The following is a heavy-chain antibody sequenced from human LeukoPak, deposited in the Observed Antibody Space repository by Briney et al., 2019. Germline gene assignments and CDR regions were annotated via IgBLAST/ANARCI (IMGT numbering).Heavy chain of an antibody. V-gene: IGHV1-69*05. CDR1: GGTFSSYA. D-gene: IGHD3-3*01. J-gene: IGHJ6*03. Sequence: ASVKVSCKASGGTFSSYAISWVRQAPGQGLEWMGGIIPIFGTANYAQKFQGRVTITTDESTSTAYMELSSLRSEDTAVYYCARGTYYDFWSGLIYYYYYMDVWGKGTTVTVSS. CDR3: ARGTYYDFWSGLIYYYYYMDV. CDR2: IIPIFGTA.